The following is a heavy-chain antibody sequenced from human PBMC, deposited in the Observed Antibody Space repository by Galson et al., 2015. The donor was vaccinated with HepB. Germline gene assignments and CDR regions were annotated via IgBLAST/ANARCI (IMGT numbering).Heavy chain of an antibody. CDR3: ARDSFVVVTAIRSDAFDI. CDR2: TYYRSKWYN. CDR1: GDSVSSNSAA. Sequence: CAISGDSVSSNSAAWNWIRQSPSRGLEWLGRTYYRSKWYNDYAVSVKSRITINPDTSKNQFSLQLNSVTPEDTAVYYCARDSFVVVTAIRSDAFDIWGQGTMVTVSS. J-gene: IGHJ3*02. V-gene: IGHV6-1*01. D-gene: IGHD2-21*02.